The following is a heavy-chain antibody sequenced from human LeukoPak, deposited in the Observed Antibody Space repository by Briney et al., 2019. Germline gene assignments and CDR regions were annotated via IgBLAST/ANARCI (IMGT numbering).Heavy chain of an antibody. CDR1: GLTFSSYS. CDR3: AGDYEGNLAFDI. Sequence: GGSLRLSCAASGLTFSSYSMNWVRQAPGKGLEWVSSISSSSSYIYYADSVKGRFTISRDNVRNSLYLQMNSLRAEDTAVYYCAGDYEGNLAFDIWGQGTMVTVSS. J-gene: IGHJ3*02. D-gene: IGHD4-23*01. V-gene: IGHV3-21*01. CDR2: ISSSSSYI.